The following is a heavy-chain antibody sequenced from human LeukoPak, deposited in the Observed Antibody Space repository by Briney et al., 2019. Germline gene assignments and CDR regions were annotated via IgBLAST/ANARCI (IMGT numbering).Heavy chain of an antibody. CDR1: EFTFRTYS. Sequence: GGSLRLSCAASEFTFRTYSMNWVRQAPGKGLEWVAVISYDGSNKYYADSVKGRFTISRDNSKNTLYLQMNSLRAEDTAVYYCAKDLPYSSGWYPLHFDYWGQGTLVTVSS. J-gene: IGHJ4*02. CDR2: ISYDGSNK. V-gene: IGHV3-30*18. D-gene: IGHD6-19*01. CDR3: AKDLPYSSGWYPLHFDY.